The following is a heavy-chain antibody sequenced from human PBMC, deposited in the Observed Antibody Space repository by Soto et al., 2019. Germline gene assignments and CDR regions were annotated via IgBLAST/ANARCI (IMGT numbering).Heavy chain of an antibody. CDR1: GFTFSSHS. V-gene: IGHV3-48*01. D-gene: IGHD3-10*01. J-gene: IGHJ4*02. CDR3: ARRPMVRAPFDY. CDR2: ISSSSSAK. Sequence: GGSLRLSCAASGFTFSSHSMNWVRQAPGKGLEWVSYISSSSSAKYYAGSVKGRFTISVDTSKNQFSLKLSSVTAADTAVYYCARRPMVRAPFDYWGQGTLVTVSS.